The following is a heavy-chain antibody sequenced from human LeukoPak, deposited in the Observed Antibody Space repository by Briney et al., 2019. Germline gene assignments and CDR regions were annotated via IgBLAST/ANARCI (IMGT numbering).Heavy chain of an antibody. Sequence: SETLSLTCAVYGGSFSGYYWSWIRQPPGKGLEWIGEINHSGSTYYNPSLKSRVTISVDTSKNQFSLKLSSVTAADTAVYYCARHSGLSAPIDYWGQGTLVTVSS. CDR3: ARHSGLSAPIDY. D-gene: IGHD3-10*01. CDR1: GGSFSGYY. V-gene: IGHV4-34*01. CDR2: INHSGST. J-gene: IGHJ4*02.